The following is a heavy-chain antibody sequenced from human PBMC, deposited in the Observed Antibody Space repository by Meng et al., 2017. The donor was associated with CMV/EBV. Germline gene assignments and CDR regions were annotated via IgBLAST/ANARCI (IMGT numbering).Heavy chain of an antibody. Sequence: QGQVQQWGAVLLKPSETLSLTCAVYGGSFSGYYWSWIRQPPGKGLEWIGEINHSGSTNYNPSLKSRVTISVDTSKNQFSLELSSVTAADTAVYYCASSLTYPDYWGQGTLVTVSS. CDR2: INHSGST. J-gene: IGHJ4*02. V-gene: IGHV4-34*01. CDR1: GGSFSGYY. D-gene: IGHD2-15*01. CDR3: ASSLTYPDY.